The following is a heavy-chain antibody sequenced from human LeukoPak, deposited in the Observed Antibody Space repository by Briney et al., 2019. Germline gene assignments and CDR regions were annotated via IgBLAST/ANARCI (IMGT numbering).Heavy chain of an antibody. Sequence: SETLSLTCTVSGGSISSSSYYWGWIRQPPGKGLEWIGSIYYSGSTYYNPSLKSRVTISVDTSKNQFSLKLSSVTAADTAVYYCARDPAFWSRPYGLGPWGQGTLVTVSS. CDR3: ARDPAFWSRPYGLGP. D-gene: IGHD3-3*01. CDR2: IYYSGST. J-gene: IGHJ5*02. CDR1: GGSISSSSYY. V-gene: IGHV4-39*07.